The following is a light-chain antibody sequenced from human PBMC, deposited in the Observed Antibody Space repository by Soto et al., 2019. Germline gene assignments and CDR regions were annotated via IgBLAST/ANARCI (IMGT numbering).Light chain of an antibody. Sequence: EIVLTQSPDTLSLSPGERATLFCRASQTLSINSLAWYQQKPGQPPRLLIYAASTRDTSIPDRFNGRGSGTDFALNINRLEPEDFALYYCQQYDGAPLTFGPGTKVDVK. J-gene: IGKJ3*01. CDR2: AAS. CDR1: QTLSINS. CDR3: QQYDGAPLT. V-gene: IGKV3-20*01.